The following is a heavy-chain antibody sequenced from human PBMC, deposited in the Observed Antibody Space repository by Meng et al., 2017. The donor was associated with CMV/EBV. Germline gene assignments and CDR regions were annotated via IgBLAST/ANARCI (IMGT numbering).Heavy chain of an antibody. CDR3: ARRVGWQQLAS. D-gene: IGHD6-13*01. CDR1: GFTFSSYW. CDR2: INSDGSST. V-gene: IGHV3-74*01. J-gene: IGHJ5*02. Sequence: GGSLRLSCAASGFTFSSYWMHWVRQAPGKGLVWVSRINSDGSSTSYADSVKGRFTISRDNAKNTLYLQMNSLRAEDMAVYYCARRVGWQQLASWGQGTLVTVSS.